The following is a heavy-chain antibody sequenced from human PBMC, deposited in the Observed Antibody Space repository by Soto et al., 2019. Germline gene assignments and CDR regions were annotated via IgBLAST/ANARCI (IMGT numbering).Heavy chain of an antibody. Sequence: QVQVVQSGDEVKKPGASVKASCKASGYTFTNYGFSWVRQAPGQGLEWMGWISGYNGNTKYAEKFQGRVSMTTDTSTSTAHMELRSLRSDDTAVYYGAREGQAPYYYYGMDVWGQGTAVTVSS. CDR2: ISGYNGNT. V-gene: IGHV1-18*01. CDR1: GYTFTNYG. J-gene: IGHJ6*02. CDR3: AREGQAPYYYYGMDV.